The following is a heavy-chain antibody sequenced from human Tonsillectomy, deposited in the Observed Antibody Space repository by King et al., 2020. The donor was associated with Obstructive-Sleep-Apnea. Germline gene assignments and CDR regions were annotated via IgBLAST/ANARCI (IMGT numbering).Heavy chain of an antibody. CDR3: AKGSVSSWYFDY. J-gene: IGHJ4*02. CDR1: GFTFSSYG. CDR2: IWHDGSKK. Sequence: VQLVESGGGVVQPGRSLRLSCAASGFTFSSYGMNWVRQAPGKDLEWVAGIWHDGSKKYYDDSVKGRFTISRDNSKNTLYLQMNSLRGEDTAVYYCAKGSVSSWYFDYWGQGTLVTVSS. D-gene: IGHD5/OR15-5a*01. V-gene: IGHV3-33*06.